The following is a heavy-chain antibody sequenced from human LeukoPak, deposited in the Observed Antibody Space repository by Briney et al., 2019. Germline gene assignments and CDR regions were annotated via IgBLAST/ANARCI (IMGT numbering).Heavy chain of an antibody. D-gene: IGHD3-22*01. CDR3: ARGRGWYYYDSSGYPPFDS. CDR2: IIPIFDSS. CDR1: GGTFSSHA. V-gene: IGHV1-69*13. J-gene: IGHJ4*02. Sequence: SVTVSCKASGGTFSSHAIIWVRQAPGQGLEWMGGIIPIFDSSNYAHKFQVRLTINADESPSTASIELSSLRSEDRTVYYCARGRGWYYYDSSGYPPFDSWGQGTLVTVSS.